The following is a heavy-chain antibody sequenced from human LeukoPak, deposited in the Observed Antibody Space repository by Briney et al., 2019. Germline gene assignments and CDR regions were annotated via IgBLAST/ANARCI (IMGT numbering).Heavy chain of an antibody. CDR1: GFTFSSHW. J-gene: IGHJ4*02. D-gene: IGHD5-24*01. Sequence: PGGSLRLSCAAYGFTFSSHWMSWVRQAPGKGLEWVANIKQDGSEKYYVDSVKGRFTISRDNAKNSLYLQMNSLRAEDTAVYYCAKRWLQLQLDYFDYWGQGTLVTVSS. V-gene: IGHV3-7*01. CDR3: AKRWLQLQLDYFDY. CDR2: IKQDGSEK.